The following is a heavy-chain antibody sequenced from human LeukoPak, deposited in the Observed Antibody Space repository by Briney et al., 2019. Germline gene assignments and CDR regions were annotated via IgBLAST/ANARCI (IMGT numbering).Heavy chain of an antibody. Sequence: GASLQISCKGSGYTFNTHWIGWVRQLPGKGLEWMGIIYPGDSNTRYSPSFQGQVTISVDKSITTAYLQWTTLKASDTAMYYCARTYCSGGGCLGSFDYWGHGTLVTVSS. J-gene: IGHJ4*01. CDR3: ARTYCSGGGCLGSFDY. V-gene: IGHV5-51*01. CDR2: IYPGDSNT. CDR1: GYTFNTHW. D-gene: IGHD2-15*01.